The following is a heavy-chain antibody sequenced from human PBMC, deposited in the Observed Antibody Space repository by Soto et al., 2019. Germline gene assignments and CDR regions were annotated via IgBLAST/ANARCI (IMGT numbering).Heavy chain of an antibody. CDR3: AKDSKQQLYYFDY. J-gene: IGHJ4*02. D-gene: IGHD6-13*01. Sequence: WGSLRLSCAASGFTFSSYAMSWVRQAPGKGLEWVSAISGSGGSTDYADSVKGRFTISRDNAKNTLYLQMNSLRAEDTALYYCAKDSKQQLYYFDYWGQGTLVTVSS. CDR2: ISGSGGST. V-gene: IGHV3-23*01. CDR1: GFTFSSYA.